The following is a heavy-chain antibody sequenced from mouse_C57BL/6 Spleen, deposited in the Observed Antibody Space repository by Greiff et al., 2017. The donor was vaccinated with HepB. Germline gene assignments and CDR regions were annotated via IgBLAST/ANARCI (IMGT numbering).Heavy chain of an antibody. V-gene: IGHV2-5*01. J-gene: IGHJ1*03. Sequence: VHLVESGPGLVQPSQSLSITCTVSGFSLTSYGVHWVRQSPGKGLEWLGVIWRGGSTDYNAAFMSRLSITKDNSKSQVFFKMNSLQADDTAIYYCAKTDSNYWYFDVWGTGTTVTVSS. CDR1: GFSLTSYG. D-gene: IGHD2-5*01. CDR2: IWRGGST. CDR3: AKTDSNYWYFDV.